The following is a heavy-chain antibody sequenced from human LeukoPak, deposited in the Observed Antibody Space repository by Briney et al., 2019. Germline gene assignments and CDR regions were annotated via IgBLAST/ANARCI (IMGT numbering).Heavy chain of an antibody. J-gene: IGHJ4*02. V-gene: IGHV1-46*01. D-gene: IGHD5-12*01. CDR1: GYTFTSYY. CDR3: AKSRGGYSGYDPPGY. CDR2: INPSGGST. Sequence: ASVKVSCKASGYTFTSYYMHWVRQAPGQGLEWMGIINPSGGSTSYAQKFQGRVTMTRDMSTSTVYMELSSLRSEDTAVYYCAKSRGGYSGYDPPGYWGQGTLVTVSS.